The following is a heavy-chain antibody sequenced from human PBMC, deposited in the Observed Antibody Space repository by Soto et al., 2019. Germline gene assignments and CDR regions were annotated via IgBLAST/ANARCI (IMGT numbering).Heavy chain of an antibody. J-gene: IGHJ3*01. CDR1: DRSIGNHY. CDR2: IYNNGIT. D-gene: IGHD3-3*01. Sequence: SETLSLTCTVSDRSIGNHYLKWVRQSPGKGLEWIGYIYNNGITNYNPSLKSRVTISVDTSKNQFSLKLTSVTAADTAVYFCGRDPNAGVVGVWAQGTLVTVSS. CDR3: GRDPNAGVVGV. V-gene: IGHV4-59*11.